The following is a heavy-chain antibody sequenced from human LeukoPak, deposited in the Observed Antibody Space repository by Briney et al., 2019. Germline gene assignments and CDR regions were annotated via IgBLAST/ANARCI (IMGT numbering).Heavy chain of an antibody. CDR3: VKDLSGTYSFDF. J-gene: IGHJ4*02. CDR2: IGGSGATT. D-gene: IGHD3-10*01. V-gene: IGHV3-64D*06. CDR1: GXIFRTST. Sequence: GGSLRLSWSASGXIFRTSTVHWVRQAPGKGLEYVSSIGGSGATTDYADSVKGRFIISRDNSKNTLYLQMSSLRLEDTAVYSCVKDLSGTYSFDFWGQGNLVTVSS.